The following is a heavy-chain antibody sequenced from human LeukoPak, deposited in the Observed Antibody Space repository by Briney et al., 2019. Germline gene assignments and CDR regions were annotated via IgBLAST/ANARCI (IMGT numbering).Heavy chain of an antibody. J-gene: IGHJ6*02. CDR1: GFTFSSYA. D-gene: IGHD6-19*01. V-gene: IGHV3-48*03. Sequence: GGSLRLSCAASGFTFSSYAMNWVRQAPGKGLEWVSYITNNGTTIYYADSVKGCFTISRDNAENSLYLQMNSLRAEDTAIYYCARDQWLAYYYHGMDVWGQGTTVTVSS. CDR3: ARDQWLAYYYHGMDV. CDR2: ITNNGTTI.